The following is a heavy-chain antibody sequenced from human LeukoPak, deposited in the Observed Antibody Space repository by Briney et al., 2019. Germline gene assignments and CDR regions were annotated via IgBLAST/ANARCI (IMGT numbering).Heavy chain of an antibody. V-gene: IGHV3-30*04. CDR2: ISYDGSNK. CDR3: ARDLRRYCSGGSCQQFDY. D-gene: IGHD2-15*01. Sequence: GGSLRLSCAASGFTFSSYAMHWVRQAPGKGLEWVAVISYDGSNKYYADSVKGRFTISRDNSKNTLYLQMNSLRAEDTAVYYCARDLRRYCSGGSCQQFDYWGQGTLVTVSS. CDR1: GFTFSSYA. J-gene: IGHJ4*02.